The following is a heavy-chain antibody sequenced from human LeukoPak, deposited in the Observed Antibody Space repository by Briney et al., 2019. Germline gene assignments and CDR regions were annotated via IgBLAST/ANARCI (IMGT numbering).Heavy chain of an antibody. V-gene: IGHV3-23*01. Sequence: GGSLRLSCAASGFTFSSYAMSWVRQAPGKGLEWVSAISGSGGSTYYADSVKGRFTISRDNSKNTLYLQMNSLRAEDTALYYCAKGPTMGYCSSTSCYQVGGGYYYYGMDVWGQGTTVTVSS. D-gene: IGHD2-2*01. J-gene: IGHJ6*02. CDR1: GFTFSSYA. CDR3: AKGPTMGYCSSTSCYQVGGGYYYYGMDV. CDR2: ISGSGGST.